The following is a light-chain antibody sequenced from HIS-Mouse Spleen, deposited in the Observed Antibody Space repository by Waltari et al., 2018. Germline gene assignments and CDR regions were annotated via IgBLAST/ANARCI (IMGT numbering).Light chain of an antibody. CDR3: SSYTSSSRWV. CDR1: SSDVGGYNY. V-gene: IGLV2-14*03. J-gene: IGLJ3*02. Sequence: QSALTQPASVSGSPGQSITISCTGTSSDVGGYNYVSWYQQHPGKAPKLMIYDVSNRPSGVSNRFSGSKSGNPASLTISGLQAEDEADYYCSSYTSSSRWVFGGGTKLTVL. CDR2: DVS.